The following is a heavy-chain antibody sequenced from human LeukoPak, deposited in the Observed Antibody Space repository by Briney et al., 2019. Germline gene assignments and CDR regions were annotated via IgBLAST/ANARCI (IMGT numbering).Heavy chain of an antibody. D-gene: IGHD1-14*01. CDR2: IYYSGST. Sequence: SETLSLTCTVSGGSISSYYWSWIRQPPGKGLEWIGYIYYSGSTNYNPSPKSRVTISVDTSKNQFSLKLSRLRSDDTAVYYCARGNQERTIGPPFDPWGQGTLVTVSS. CDR1: GGSISSYY. J-gene: IGHJ5*02. CDR3: ARGNQERTIGPPFDP. V-gene: IGHV4-59*01.